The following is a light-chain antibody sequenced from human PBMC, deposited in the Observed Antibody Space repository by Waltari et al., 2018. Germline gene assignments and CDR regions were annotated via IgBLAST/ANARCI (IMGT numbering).Light chain of an antibody. CDR2: GAS. CDR1: QSVSSSY. V-gene: IGKV3-20*01. CDR3: QQYGSSPRIT. Sequence: EIVLTQSPGTLSLSPGARATLSCRASQSVSSSYLAWYQQKPGQAPRLLISGASSRATGIPDRFSGSGSGTDFTLTISRLEPEDFAVYYCQQYGSSPRITFGGGTKVEIK. J-gene: IGKJ4*01.